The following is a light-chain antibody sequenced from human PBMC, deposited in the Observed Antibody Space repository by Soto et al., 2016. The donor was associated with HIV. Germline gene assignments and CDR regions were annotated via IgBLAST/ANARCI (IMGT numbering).Light chain of an antibody. Sequence: SYVLTQPPSVSVAPGKTATITCGGDNIGRKSVNWYQQKPGQAPVLVVYDDTDRPSGIPGRFSGSNSGNAATLTITKVEFGDEADYYCQVWDESSGAVVFAGGTKVTVL. J-gene: IGLJ2*01. CDR3: QVWDESSGAVV. V-gene: IGLV3-21*03. CDR2: DDT. CDR1: NIGRKS.